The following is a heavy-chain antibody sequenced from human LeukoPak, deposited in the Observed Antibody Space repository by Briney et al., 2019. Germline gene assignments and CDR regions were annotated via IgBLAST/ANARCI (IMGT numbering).Heavy chain of an antibody. V-gene: IGHV1-18*01. D-gene: IGHD2-15*01. CDR2: ISAYNGNT. CDR3: ARVIVVATNYYGMDV. CDR1: GYTFTIYG. J-gene: IGHJ6*02. Sequence: ASVKLSCNASGYTFTIYGISWVRQAPGQGLEWMGWISAYNGNTKYAQKLQGRVTITTDTSTSTAYMELRSLRSDDTAVYYCARVIVVATNYYGMDVWGQGTTVTVSS.